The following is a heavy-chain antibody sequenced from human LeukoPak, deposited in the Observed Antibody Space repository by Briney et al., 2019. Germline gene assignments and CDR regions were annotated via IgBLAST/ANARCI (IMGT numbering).Heavy chain of an antibody. J-gene: IGHJ4*02. D-gene: IGHD3-22*01. CDR1: GFTFSSYW. Sequence: PGGSLRLSCAASGFTFSSYWMSWVRQAPGKGLEWVANIKQDGSEKYYVDSVKGRFIISRDNAKNSLYLQMDSLRAEDTAVYYCARLYDDKTIFGYWGQGTLVTVSS. V-gene: IGHV3-7*01. CDR3: ARLYDDKTIFGY. CDR2: IKQDGSEK.